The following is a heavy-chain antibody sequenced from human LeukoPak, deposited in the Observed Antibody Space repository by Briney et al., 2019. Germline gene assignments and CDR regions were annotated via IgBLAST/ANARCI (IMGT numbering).Heavy chain of an antibody. V-gene: IGHV3-21*01. J-gene: IGHJ6*02. D-gene: IGHD3-10*01. CDR1: GFTFSNAW. CDR2: ISSSSSYI. CDR3: ARSDGSGSFDYYGMDV. Sequence: PGGSLRLSCAASGFTFSNAWMSWVRQAPGKGLEWVSSISSSSSYIYYADSVKGRFTISRDNAKNSLYLQMNSLKAEDTAVYYCARSDGSGSFDYYGMDVWGQGTTVTVSS.